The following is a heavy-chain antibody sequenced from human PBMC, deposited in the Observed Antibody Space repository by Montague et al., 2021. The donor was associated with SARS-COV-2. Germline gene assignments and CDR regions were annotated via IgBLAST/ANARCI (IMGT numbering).Heavy chain of an antibody. CDR3: ARLYGSSFDY. CDR1: GGALNSGPYY. V-gene: IGHV4-39*01. Sequence: SETLSLTCAVSGGALNSGPYYWGWIRQPPGKGLEWLASIHYSGYTYNHPSLRSRVTISVDTSNGQFSLKMNSVTAADTAVYFCARLYGSSFDYWGQGTLVTVSS. CDR2: IHYSGYT. J-gene: IGHJ4*02. D-gene: IGHD4-17*01.